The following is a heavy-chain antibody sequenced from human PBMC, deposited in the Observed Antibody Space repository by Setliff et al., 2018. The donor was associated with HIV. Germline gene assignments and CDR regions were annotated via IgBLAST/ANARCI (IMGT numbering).Heavy chain of an antibody. Sequence: GGSLRLSCAASGFTFSLYWMHWVRQAPGKGLVWVSRMNSDGTSTTYADSVKGRFTISRDNAKNTMYLQMNSLRAEDSAVYSCANYLSYDYGRSSDTFDYWGQGALVTVSS. V-gene: IGHV3-74*03. CDR1: GFTFSLYW. J-gene: IGHJ4*02. CDR2: MNSDGTST. CDR3: ANYLSYDYGRSSDTFDY. D-gene: IGHD3-22*01.